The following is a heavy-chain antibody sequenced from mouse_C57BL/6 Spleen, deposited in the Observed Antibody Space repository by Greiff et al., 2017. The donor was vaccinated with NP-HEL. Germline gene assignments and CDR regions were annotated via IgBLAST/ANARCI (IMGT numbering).Heavy chain of an antibody. CDR1: GYTFTDYY. CDR2: INPNNGGT. J-gene: IGHJ2*01. Sequence: VQLQQSGPELAKPGASVKISCKASGYTFTDYYMNWVKQSHGKSLEWIGDINPNNGGTSYNQKFKGKATLTVDKSSSTAYMELRSLTSEDSAVYYCARKLPTEDDYFDYWGQGTTLTVSS. CDR3: ARKLPTEDDYFDY. V-gene: IGHV1-26*01.